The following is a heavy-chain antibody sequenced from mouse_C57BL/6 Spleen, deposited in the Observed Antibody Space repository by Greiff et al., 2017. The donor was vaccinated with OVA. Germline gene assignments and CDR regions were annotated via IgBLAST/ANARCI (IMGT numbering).Heavy chain of an antibody. CDR1: GFTFSDYY. Sequence: EVQLVESEGGLVQPGSSMKLSCTASGFTFSDYYMAWVRQVPEKGLEWVANINYDGSSTYYLDSLKSRFIISRDNAKNILYLQMSSLKSEDTATYYCARGWVYAMDYWGQGTSVTVSS. CDR3: ARGWVYAMDY. D-gene: IGHD1-1*02. J-gene: IGHJ4*01. V-gene: IGHV5-16*01. CDR2: INYDGSST.